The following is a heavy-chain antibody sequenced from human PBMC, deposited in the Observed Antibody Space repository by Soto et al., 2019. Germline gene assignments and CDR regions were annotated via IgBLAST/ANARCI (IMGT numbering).Heavy chain of an antibody. CDR2: ISWNSGII. D-gene: IGHD2-21*01. CDR3: ASPYCGGDCLPDAFDI. Sequence: EVQLVESGGGLVQPGRSLRLSCAASRFTFDDYAMHWVRQAPGKGLEWVSGISWNSGIIAYADSVKGRFTISRDNAKNSLYLQMNSLRAEDTAVYYCASPYCGGDCLPDAFDIWGQGTMVTVSS. J-gene: IGHJ3*02. CDR1: RFTFDDYA. V-gene: IGHV3-9*01.